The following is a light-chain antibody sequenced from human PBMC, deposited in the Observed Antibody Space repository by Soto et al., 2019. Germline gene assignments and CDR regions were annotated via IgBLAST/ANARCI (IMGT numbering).Light chain of an antibody. Sequence: LTQPRSVSGSPGQSVTISCTGTSSDVGGYNFVSWYQQHPGKAPKLLTYDVSKRPSGVPDRFSGSKSGNTASLAISGLQAEDEADYYCCSHAGSYTFVFGTGTKVTVL. V-gene: IGLV2-11*01. CDR1: SSDVGGYNF. CDR2: DVS. CDR3: CSHAGSYTFV. J-gene: IGLJ1*01.